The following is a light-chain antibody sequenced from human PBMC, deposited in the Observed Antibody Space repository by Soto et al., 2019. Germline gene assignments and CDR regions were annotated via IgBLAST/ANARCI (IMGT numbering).Light chain of an antibody. Sequence: EIVLTQSPGTLSLSPGERATLSCRASQSVSSSYLAWYQQKPGQAPRLLIYGASSRATGIPDRFSGSGSGTDFTLTISRLEPEDFAGYYCQQYGRSPLWTFGQGTKVEIK. CDR2: GAS. CDR1: QSVSSSY. CDR3: QQYGRSPLWT. V-gene: IGKV3-20*01. J-gene: IGKJ1*01.